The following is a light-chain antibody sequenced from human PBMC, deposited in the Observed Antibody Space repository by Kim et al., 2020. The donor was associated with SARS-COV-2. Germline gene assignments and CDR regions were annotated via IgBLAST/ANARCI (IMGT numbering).Light chain of an antibody. CDR1: QSLRTF. CDR2: GAS. V-gene: IGKV1-39*01. Sequence: ASVGGRVTIACRASQSLRTFLNWYQQKPGKAPKLLIFGASNLQSGVPSRFSGSGSGTEFTLIINTLQPEDLGTYSCQQSYSSPWTFGQGTKVDIK. J-gene: IGKJ1*01. CDR3: QQSYSSPWT.